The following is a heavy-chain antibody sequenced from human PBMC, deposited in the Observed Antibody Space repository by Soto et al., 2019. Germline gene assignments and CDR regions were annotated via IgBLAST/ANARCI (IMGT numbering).Heavy chain of an antibody. D-gene: IGHD3-3*01. CDR1: GFTFSSYA. J-gene: IGHJ6*03. CDR3: AKDLGTDDFWSAYYTYYYMDV. V-gene: IGHV3-23*01. Sequence: EVQLLESGGGLVQPGGSLRLSCAASGFTFSSYALNWVRQAPGKGLEWVSVISGSGDNTYYADSVKGRFTISRDNSKNTLYLQMNSLRAEDTAVYYGAKDLGTDDFWSAYYTYYYMDVWGIGTTVTVSS. CDR2: ISGSGDNT.